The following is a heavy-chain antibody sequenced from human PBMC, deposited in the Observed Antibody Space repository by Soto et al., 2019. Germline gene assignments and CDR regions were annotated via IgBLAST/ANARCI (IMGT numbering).Heavy chain of an antibody. D-gene: IGHD1-1*01. CDR1: GFTFSSYA. Sequence: PGGSLRLSCAASGFTFSSYAMNWVRQAPGKGLEWVSAISGSGGSTYYADSVKGRFTISRDNFRNTLYLLMNSLRAEDTAVYYCAKLRRGATGTEGFPPWVQGTLVTVSS. CDR2: ISGSGGST. CDR3: AKLRRGATGTEGFPP. J-gene: IGHJ5*02. V-gene: IGHV3-23*01.